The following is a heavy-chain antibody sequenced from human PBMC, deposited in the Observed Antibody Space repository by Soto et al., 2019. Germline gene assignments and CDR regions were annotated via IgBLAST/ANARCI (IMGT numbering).Heavy chain of an antibody. CDR1: GFTFSSYA. Sequence: GGSLRLSCAASGFTFSSYAMSWVRQAPGKGLEWVSAISGSGGSTYYADSVKGRFTISRDNSKNTLYLQMNSLRAEDTAVYYCAKSRGGVWTYYHHYMDVWGKGTTVTVSS. D-gene: IGHD3-10*01. V-gene: IGHV3-23*01. CDR2: ISGSGGST. CDR3: AKSRGGVWTYYHHYMDV. J-gene: IGHJ6*03.